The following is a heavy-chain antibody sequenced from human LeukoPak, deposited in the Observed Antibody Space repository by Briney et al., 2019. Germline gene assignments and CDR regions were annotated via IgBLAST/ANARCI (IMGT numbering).Heavy chain of an antibody. CDR1: GFTFSTYA. Sequence: GGSLRLSCAASGFTFSTYAMSWVRQTPGKGLEWVAAISGSNPGTYHASSVRGRLTISRDNSKNTLHLQMNGLRAEDAAIYYRAKASVGHCSGAFCYHFDSWGQGTLVTVSS. D-gene: IGHD2-15*01. CDR2: ISGSNPGT. J-gene: IGHJ4*02. V-gene: IGHV3-23*01. CDR3: AKASVGHCSGAFCYHFDS.